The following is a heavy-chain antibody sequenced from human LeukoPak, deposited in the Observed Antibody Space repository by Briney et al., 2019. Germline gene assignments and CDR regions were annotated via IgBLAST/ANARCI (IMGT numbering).Heavy chain of an antibody. CDR2: INPNTGDT. J-gene: IGHJ6*03. V-gene: IGHV1-2*02. CDR1: GYTFTGYY. D-gene: IGHD5-18*01. CDR3: ARVDTTYGLDYYYMDV. Sequence: ASVKVSCKASGYTFTGYYMHWVRQAPGQGLESMGWINPNTGDTNSAQKFQGRVTMTRDTSISTAYMELNRLRSDDTAVYYCARVDTTYGLDYYYMDVWGKGTTVTISS.